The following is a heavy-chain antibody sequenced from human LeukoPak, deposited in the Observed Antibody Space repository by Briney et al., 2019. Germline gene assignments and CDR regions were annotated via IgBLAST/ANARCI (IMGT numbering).Heavy chain of an antibody. V-gene: IGHV1-8*03. D-gene: IGHD3-22*01. Sequence: ASVKVSCKASGYTFTNYDINWVRQATGQGLEWMGYMNPNSGNTGYAQKFQDRVTITSDTSISTAYMELSSLRSDDTAVYYCARDRYQYYYDSSGYYGSTKYYFDYWGQGTLVTVSS. CDR3: ARDRYQYYYDSSGYYGSTKYYFDY. J-gene: IGHJ4*02. CDR2: MNPNSGNT. CDR1: GYTFTNYD.